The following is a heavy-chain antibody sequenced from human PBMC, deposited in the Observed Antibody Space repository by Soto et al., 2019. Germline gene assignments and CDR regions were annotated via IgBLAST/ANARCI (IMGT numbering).Heavy chain of an antibody. Sequence: QVQLVQSGAEVKKPGASVKVSCKASGYTFTSYAMHWVRQAPGQRLEWMGWINAGNGNTKYSQKFQGRVTITRDTSASTAYMELSSLRSEDTAVYYCARSYIVVVPAAITGGRWFDPWGQGTLVTVSS. CDR3: ARSYIVVVPAAITGGRWFDP. D-gene: IGHD2-2*01. J-gene: IGHJ5*02. V-gene: IGHV1-3*01. CDR2: INAGNGNT. CDR1: GYTFTSYA.